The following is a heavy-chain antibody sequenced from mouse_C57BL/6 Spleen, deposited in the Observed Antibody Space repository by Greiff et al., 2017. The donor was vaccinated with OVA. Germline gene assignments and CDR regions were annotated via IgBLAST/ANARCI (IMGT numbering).Heavy chain of an antibody. Sequence: QVQLQQPGAELVKPGASVKMSCKASGYTFTSYWMHWVKQRPGQGLEWIGNINPSNGGTNYNEKFKSKATLTVDKSSSTAYMQLSSLTSEDSAVYYCARLSYGIPMDYWGQGTSVTVSS. CDR3: ARLSYGIPMDY. CDR2: INPSNGGT. D-gene: IGHD1-1*01. J-gene: IGHJ4*01. CDR1: GYTFTSYW. V-gene: IGHV1-53*01.